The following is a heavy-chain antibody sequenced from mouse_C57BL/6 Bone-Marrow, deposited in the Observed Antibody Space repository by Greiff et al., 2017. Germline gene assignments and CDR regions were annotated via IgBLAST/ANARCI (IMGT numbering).Heavy chain of an antibody. J-gene: IGHJ4*01. CDR3: AIEGALPYASDY. Sequence: QVQLQQPGAELVKPGASVKLSCKASGYTFTSYWMQWVKQRPGQGLEWIGEIDPSDSYTNYNQKFKGKATLTVDTTSSTAYMQLSSLTSEDSAVYYCAIEGALPYASDYWGQGTAVTVSS. V-gene: IGHV1-50*01. CDR2: IDPSDSYT. CDR1: GYTFTSYW.